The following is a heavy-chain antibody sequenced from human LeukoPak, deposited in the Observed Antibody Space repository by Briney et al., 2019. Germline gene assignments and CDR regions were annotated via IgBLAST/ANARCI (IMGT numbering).Heavy chain of an antibody. D-gene: IGHD3-16*01. CDR2: INSDGSTT. CDR3: ARDLRGIGDETAY. CDR1: GYTFSTYW. V-gene: IGHV3-74*01. J-gene: IGHJ4*02. Sequence: GGSLRLSCAASGYTFSTYWMHWVRQAPGKGLVWVSRINSDGSTTSYADSVKGRFTISRDNAKNTLYLHMNNLRAEDTAVYYCARDLRGIGDETAYWGQGTLVTVSS.